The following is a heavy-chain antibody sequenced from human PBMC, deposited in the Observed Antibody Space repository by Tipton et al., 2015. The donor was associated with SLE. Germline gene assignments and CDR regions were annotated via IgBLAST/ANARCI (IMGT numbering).Heavy chain of an antibody. V-gene: IGHV4-59*01. CDR3: ARAPSQYYDFGY. CDR1: GGSISSYY. Sequence: TLSLTCNVSGGSISSYYWSWIRQPPGKGLEWIGYIYYSGSTNYNPSLKSRVTISVDTSKNQFSLKLSSVTAADTAVYYCARAPSQYYDFGYWGQGTLVTVSS. J-gene: IGHJ4*02. D-gene: IGHD3-3*01. CDR2: IYYSGST.